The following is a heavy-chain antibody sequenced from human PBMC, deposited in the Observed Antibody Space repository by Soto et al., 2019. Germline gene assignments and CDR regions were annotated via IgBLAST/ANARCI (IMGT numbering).Heavy chain of an antibody. CDR2: ISSSGSTI. J-gene: IGHJ6*03. CDR1: GFTFGDYY. CDR3: ARDPAITAGSYYYYMDV. V-gene: IGHV3-11*01. D-gene: IGHD3-16*01. Sequence: GGSLRLSCAASGFTFGDYYMSWIRQAPGKGLEWVSYISSSGSTIYYADSVKGRFTISRDNAKNSLYLQMNSLRAEDTAVYYCARDPAITAGSYYYYMDVWGKGTTVTVSS.